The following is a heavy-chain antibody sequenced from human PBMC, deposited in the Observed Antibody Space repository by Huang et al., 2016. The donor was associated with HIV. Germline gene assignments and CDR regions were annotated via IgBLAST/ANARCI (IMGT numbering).Heavy chain of an antibody. CDR3: ARARGYDDSSVSYYFDY. D-gene: IGHD3-22*01. J-gene: IGHJ4*02. CDR1: GGTFSSYA. Sequence: QVQLVQSGAEVKKPGSSVKVSCKASGGTFSSYAISWVRQAPGQGLEWMGWSIPIFGTANYAQKFQGRVTIAADESTSTAYMELSSLRSEDTAVYYCARARGYDDSSVSYYFDYWGQGTLVTVSS. V-gene: IGHV1-69*13. CDR2: SIPIFGTA.